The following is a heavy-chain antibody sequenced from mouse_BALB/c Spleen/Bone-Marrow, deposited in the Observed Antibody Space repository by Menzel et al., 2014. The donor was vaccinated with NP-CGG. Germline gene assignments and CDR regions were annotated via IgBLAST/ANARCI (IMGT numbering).Heavy chain of an antibody. J-gene: IGHJ2*01. Sequence: EVQVVESGGGLVQLGGSLKLSCATSGFTFSDYYMYWVRQTPEKRLEWVAYISNGGGSTYYPDTVKGRFTISRDNAKNTLYLQMSRLKSEDTAMYYCARRPLQANSYFDCWGQGTTLTVSS. CDR2: ISNGGGST. V-gene: IGHV5-12*02. CDR1: GFTFSDYY. D-gene: IGHD3-2*02. CDR3: ARRPLQANSYFDC.